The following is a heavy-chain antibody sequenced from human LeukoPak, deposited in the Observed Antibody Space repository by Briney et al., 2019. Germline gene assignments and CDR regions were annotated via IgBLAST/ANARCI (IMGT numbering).Heavy chain of an antibody. D-gene: IGHD1-7*01. Sequence: SETLSLTCTVSGYSISSGYYWGWIRQPPGKGLEWIGSIYHSGSTYYNPSLKSRVTISVDTSKNQFSLKLSSVTAADTAVYYCARGEKLGDAFDIWGQGTMVTVSS. V-gene: IGHV4-38-2*02. CDR1: GYSISSGYY. CDR2: IYHSGST. CDR3: ARGEKLGDAFDI. J-gene: IGHJ3*02.